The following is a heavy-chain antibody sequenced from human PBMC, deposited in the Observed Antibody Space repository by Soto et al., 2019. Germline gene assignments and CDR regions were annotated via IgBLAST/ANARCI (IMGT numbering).Heavy chain of an antibody. Sequence: PSDTLSLTCNVSTSPISDFYWSWWRQPPGQGLESVGYIYYTGTTTYNPSLRSRVDISIDASKSQFSLDLRSVTAADTAVYYCARLGGYYQAFDSWGHGALVNVSS. V-gene: IGHV4-59*08. J-gene: IGHJ4*01. CDR2: IYYTGTT. D-gene: IGHD3-22*01. CDR1: TSPISDFY. CDR3: ARLGGYYQAFDS.